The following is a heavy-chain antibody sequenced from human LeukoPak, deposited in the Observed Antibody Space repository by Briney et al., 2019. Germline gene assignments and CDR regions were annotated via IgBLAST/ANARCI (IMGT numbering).Heavy chain of an antibody. D-gene: IGHD3-3*01. V-gene: IGHV3-30-3*01. CDR2: ISYDGSNK. Sequence: GGSLRLSCAASGFTFSSYAMHWVRQAPGKGLEWVAVISYDGSNKYYADSVKGRFTISRDNSKNTLYLQMNSLRAEDTAVYYCARERDFWSGYYRDFDYWGQGTLVTVSS. CDR3: ARERDFWSGYYRDFDY. J-gene: IGHJ4*02. CDR1: GFTFSSYA.